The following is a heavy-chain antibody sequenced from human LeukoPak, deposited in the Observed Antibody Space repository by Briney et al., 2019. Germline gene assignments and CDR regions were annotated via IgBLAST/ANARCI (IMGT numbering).Heavy chain of an antibody. V-gene: IGHV4-34*10. J-gene: IGHJ4*02. CDR3: ARESIVVVS. CDR2: INHSGGT. Sequence: PSETLSLTCAVYGGSFSDYSWSWIRQPPGKGLEWIGEINHSGGTNNNPSLMSRVIMSVDTSKNQFSLKLSSVTAADTAVYYCARESIVVVSWSQGTLVTVSS. D-gene: IGHD3-22*01. CDR1: GGSFSDYS.